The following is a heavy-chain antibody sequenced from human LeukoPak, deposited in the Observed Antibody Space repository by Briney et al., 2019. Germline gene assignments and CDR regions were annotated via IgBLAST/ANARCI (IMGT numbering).Heavy chain of an antibody. CDR3: ARIYCSSTSCYWGYYYYGMDV. V-gene: IGHV4-61*01. CDR2: IYYSGST. D-gene: IGHD2-2*01. Sequence: PSETLSLTCTVSGGSVSSGSYYWSWIRQPPGKGLEWIGYIYYSGSTNYNPSLKSRVTISVDTSKNQFSLKLSSVTAADTAVYYCARIYCSSTSCYWGYYYYGMDVWGQGTTVTVSS. J-gene: IGHJ6*02. CDR1: GGSVSSGSYY.